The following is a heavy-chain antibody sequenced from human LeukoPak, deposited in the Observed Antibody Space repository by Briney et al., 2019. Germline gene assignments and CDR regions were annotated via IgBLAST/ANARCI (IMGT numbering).Heavy chain of an antibody. CDR1: GGSISSSSYY. D-gene: IGHD2-2*01. CDR2: IYYSGST. Sequence: TSETLSLTCTLSGGSISSSSYYWGWIRQPPGKGLEWIGSIYYSGSTYYNPSLKSRVTISVDTSKNQFSLKLSSVTAADTAVYYCARQQPASDLWGRGTLVTVSS. CDR3: ARQQPASDL. V-gene: IGHV4-39*01. J-gene: IGHJ2*01.